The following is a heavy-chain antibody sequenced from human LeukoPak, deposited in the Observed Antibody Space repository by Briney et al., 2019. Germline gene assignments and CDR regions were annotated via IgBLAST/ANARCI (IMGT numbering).Heavy chain of an antibody. CDR3: ATGSRDGYNFVY. CDR1: GFTFNKYG. CDR2: ISNGGRST. Sequence: GGSLRLSCAASGFTFNKYGLSWVRQAPGKGLEWVSGISNGGRSTYYADSVKGRFTISRDNVKNSLYLQMNSLRVEDTAVYYCATGSRDGYNFVYWGQGTLVTVSS. V-gene: IGHV3-23*01. D-gene: IGHD5-24*01. J-gene: IGHJ4*02.